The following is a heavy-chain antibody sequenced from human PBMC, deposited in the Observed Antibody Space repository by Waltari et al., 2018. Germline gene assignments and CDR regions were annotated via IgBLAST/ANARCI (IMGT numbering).Heavy chain of an antibody. Sequence: QLVESGGGLVQPGGSLRLSCSASGFTFSRHWMDWVRQAPGKGLEWVANIKTDGSERHFVDSVKGRFTISRDNAKNLLYLQMNSLGVEDTAVYYCSRSLDDWGQGTLVTVSS. V-gene: IGHV3-7*01. CDR3: SRSLDD. CDR1: GFTFSRHW. CDR2: IKTDGSER. J-gene: IGHJ4*02.